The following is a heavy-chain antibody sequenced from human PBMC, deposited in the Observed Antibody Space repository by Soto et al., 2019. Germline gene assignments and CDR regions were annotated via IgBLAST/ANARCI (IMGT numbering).Heavy chain of an antibody. J-gene: IGHJ4*02. Sequence: GASVKVSCKASGYTFTSYGISWVRQAPGQGLEWMGWISAYNGNTNYAQKLQGRVTMTTDTSTSTAYMELRSLRSDDTAVYYCARATYYYDSSGYHSNYFDYWGQRTLVTVSS. CDR2: ISAYNGNT. V-gene: IGHV1-18*01. D-gene: IGHD3-22*01. CDR1: GYTFTSYG. CDR3: ARATYYYDSSGYHSNYFDY.